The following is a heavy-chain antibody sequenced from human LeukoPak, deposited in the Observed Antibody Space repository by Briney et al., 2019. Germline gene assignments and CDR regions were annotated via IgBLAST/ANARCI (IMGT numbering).Heavy chain of an antibody. CDR1: SGSLSDYY. D-gene: IGHD1-14*01. Sequence: SETLSLTCAVYSGSLSDYYWSWVPQPPGKGLEWIGEINHIGSTNYNPSLKSRVTISLDASKNQFSLKLTSVTAADTAVYYCARARQPLNWFDPWGQGTLVSVSS. CDR2: INHIGST. V-gene: IGHV4-34*01. J-gene: IGHJ5*02. CDR3: ARARQPLNWFDP.